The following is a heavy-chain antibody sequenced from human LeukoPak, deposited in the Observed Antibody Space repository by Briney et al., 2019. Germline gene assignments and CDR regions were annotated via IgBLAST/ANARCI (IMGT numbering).Heavy chain of an antibody. J-gene: IGHJ5*02. V-gene: IGHV2-5*01. D-gene: IGHD6-6*01. CDR3: AHRRAGRPLFDP. Sequence: ESGPTLVKPTQTLTLTCTFSGFSLSTTGVGVGWIRQPPGKALEWLALIYWNDDKRYSPSLKTRLTITKDTSKNQEVLTMTNMDPVDTATYYCAHRRAGRPLFDPWGQGTLVTVSS. CDR2: IYWNDDK. CDR1: GFSLSTTGVG.